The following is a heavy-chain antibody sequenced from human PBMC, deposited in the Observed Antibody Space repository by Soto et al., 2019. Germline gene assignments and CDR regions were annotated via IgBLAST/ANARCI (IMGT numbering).Heavy chain of an antibody. CDR2: IKEDGSEK. CDR1: GFTFSSSW. J-gene: IGHJ6*02. Sequence: GGSLRLSCAASGFTFSSSWMTWVRQAPGKGLARVANIKEDGSEKYYVDSVKGRFTISRDNTNESLYLQMNSLRAEDTAVYYCARDPAPVGYRGLDVWGQGTTVTVSS. V-gene: IGHV3-7*01. CDR3: ARDPAPVGYRGLDV. D-gene: IGHD5-12*01.